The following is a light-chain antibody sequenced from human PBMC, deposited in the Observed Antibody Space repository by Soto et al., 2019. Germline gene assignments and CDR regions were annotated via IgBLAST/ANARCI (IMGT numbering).Light chain of an antibody. CDR3: QQYNAN. J-gene: IGKJ4*01. V-gene: IGKV1-5*01. Sequence: DIQMTRSPSTLSASVGDRVTITCRASQNINNWLAWYQLKPGKAPKVLIYDASSLQSGVPPRFSGSGSGTEFTLTINSLQPDDFATYFCQQYNANFGGGTKVDIK. CDR2: DAS. CDR1: QNINNW.